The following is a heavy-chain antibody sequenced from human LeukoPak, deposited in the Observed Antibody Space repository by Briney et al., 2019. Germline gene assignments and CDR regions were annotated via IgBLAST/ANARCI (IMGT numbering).Heavy chain of an antibody. CDR2: ISSSSSTI. D-gene: IGHD3-10*01. V-gene: IGHV3-48*01. J-gene: IGHJ6*02. CDR1: GFTFSSYT. CDR3: ARETFGELLDYYGMDV. Sequence: PGGSLRLSCAASGFTFSSYTMNWVRQAPGKGLEWVSYISSSSSTIYYADSVKGRFTISRDNAKNSLYLQMNSLRADDTAVYYCARETFGELLDYYGMDVWGQGTTVTVSS.